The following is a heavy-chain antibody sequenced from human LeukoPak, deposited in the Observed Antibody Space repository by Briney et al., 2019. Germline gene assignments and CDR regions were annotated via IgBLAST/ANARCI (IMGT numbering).Heavy chain of an antibody. V-gene: IGHV4-59*08. CDR2: VHYTRSN. Sequence: SETLSLPCTVSGPSISGYYWSWVRQPPGKGLEWIVYVHYTRSNKYNPSLKSRVTISIDTTKNHFSLKLINVTAADTAVYWCGRTRNDGYNDCGGRGTLVTVS. CDR1: GPSISGYY. D-gene: IGHD5-24*01. CDR3: GRTRNDGYNDC. J-gene: IGHJ4*02.